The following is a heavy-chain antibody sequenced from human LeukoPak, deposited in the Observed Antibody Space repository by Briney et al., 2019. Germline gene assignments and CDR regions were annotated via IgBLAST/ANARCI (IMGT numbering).Heavy chain of an antibody. V-gene: IGHV3-7*01. D-gene: IGHD3-3*01. CDR3: ARDHAFSYYYYMDV. J-gene: IGHJ6*03. CDR1: GFTFSSYG. CDR2: INQDGSEK. Sequence: PGGSLRLSCAASGFTFSSYGMSWVRQAPGKGLEWVANINQDGSEKYYVDSVKGRFTISRDNAKNSLYLQMNSLRAEDTAVYYCARDHAFSYYYYMDVWGKGTTVTVSS.